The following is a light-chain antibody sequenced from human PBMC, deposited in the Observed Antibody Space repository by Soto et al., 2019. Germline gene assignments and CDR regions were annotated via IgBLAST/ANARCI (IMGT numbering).Light chain of an antibody. V-gene: IGLV1-44*01. CDR3: AAWDDSLNGLYV. CDR2: SNN. Sequence: QSVLTQPPSASGTPAQRVTISCSGSSSNIGSNTVNWFQQLPGTAPKLLIDSNNQRPSGVPDRFSGSKSGTSASLAISGLQSEDEADYYCAAWDDSLNGLYVVGTGTKV. CDR1: SSNIGSNT. J-gene: IGLJ1*01.